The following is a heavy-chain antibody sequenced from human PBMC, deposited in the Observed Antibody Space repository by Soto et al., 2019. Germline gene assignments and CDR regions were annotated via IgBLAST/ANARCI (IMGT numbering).Heavy chain of an antibody. D-gene: IGHD1-26*01. CDR1: GGTFSSYS. V-gene: IGHV1-69*01. CDR2: IIPIVGTA. J-gene: IGHJ4*02. Sequence: QVQLVQSGAEVKKPGSSVKVSCKASGGTFSSYSINWVRQAPGQGLEWMGEIIPIVGTANYAQKFQGRVTITADESTSTADMELRSLRSEDTAVYYCARDGGRHCGGIDYWGQGPVVTVSS. CDR3: ARDGGRHCGGIDY.